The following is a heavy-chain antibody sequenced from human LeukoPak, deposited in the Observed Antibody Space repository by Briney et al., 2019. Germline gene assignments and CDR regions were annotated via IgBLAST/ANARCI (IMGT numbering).Heavy chain of an antibody. V-gene: IGHV3-73*01. Sequence: PGGSLRLSCAASGFTFSGSAMHWVRQASGKGLEWVGRIRSKANSYATAYAASVKGRFTISRDDSKNTAYLQMNSLKTEDTAVYYCTRQASVVVPALDYWGQGTLVTVSS. CDR3: TRQASVVVPALDY. CDR1: GFTFSGSA. J-gene: IGHJ4*02. CDR2: IRSKANSYAT. D-gene: IGHD2-2*01.